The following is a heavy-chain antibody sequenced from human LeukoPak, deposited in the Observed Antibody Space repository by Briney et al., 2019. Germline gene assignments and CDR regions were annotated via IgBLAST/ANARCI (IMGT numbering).Heavy chain of an antibody. CDR1: GGSISSSSYY. J-gene: IGHJ4*02. CDR2: IYYSGST. Sequence: PSETLSLTCTVSGGSISSSSYYWGWIRQPPGKGLEWIGSIYYSGSTYYNPSLKSRVTISVDTSKNQFSLKLSSVTAADTAVYYCARNAPGYSSSWARVDYWGQGTLVTVSS. CDR3: ARNAPGYSSSWARVDY. V-gene: IGHV4-39*01. D-gene: IGHD6-13*01.